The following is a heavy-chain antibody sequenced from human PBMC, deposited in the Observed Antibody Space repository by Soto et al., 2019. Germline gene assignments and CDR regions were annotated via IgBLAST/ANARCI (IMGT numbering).Heavy chain of an antibody. CDR3: AADPHYDFWSGYRGDHYYYGMDV. D-gene: IGHD3-3*01. J-gene: IGHJ6*02. CDR2: IVVGSGNT. Sequence: SVKVSCKASGFTFTSSAVQWVRQARGQRLEWIGWIVVGSGNTNYAQKFQERVTITRDMSTSTAYMELSSLRSEDTAVYYCAADPHYDFWSGYRGDHYYYGMDVWG. V-gene: IGHV1-58*01. CDR1: GFTFTSSA.